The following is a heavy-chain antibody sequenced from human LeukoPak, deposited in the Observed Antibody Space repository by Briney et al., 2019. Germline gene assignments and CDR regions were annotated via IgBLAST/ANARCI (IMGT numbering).Heavy chain of an antibody. D-gene: IGHD4-17*01. CDR1: GFTISRNY. CDR2: IYSGGST. V-gene: IGHV3-53*01. Sequence: GGSLRLSCAASGFTISRNYMSWVRQAPGKGLEWVSVIYSGGSTYYADSVKGRFTISRDNSKNTLYLQMNSLRAEDTAVYYCVRGDYGDYTLFDYWGQETLVTVSS. J-gene: IGHJ4*02. CDR3: VRGDYGDYTLFDY.